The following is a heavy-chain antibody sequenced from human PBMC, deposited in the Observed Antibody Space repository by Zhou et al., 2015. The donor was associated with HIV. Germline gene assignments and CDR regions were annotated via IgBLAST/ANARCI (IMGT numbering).Heavy chain of an antibody. Sequence: QVQLVQSGAEVKKPGSSVKVSCKASGGTFSSYAISWVRQAPGQGLEWMGGIIPIFGTANYAQKFQGRVTITADESTSTAYMELSSLRSEDTAVYYCARAGSGNYDFWSGRNGAFDIWGQGTMVTVSS. V-gene: IGHV1-69*01. J-gene: IGHJ3*02. CDR1: GGTFSSYA. CDR3: ARAGSGNYDFWSGRNGAFDI. CDR2: IIPIFGTA. D-gene: IGHD3-3*01.